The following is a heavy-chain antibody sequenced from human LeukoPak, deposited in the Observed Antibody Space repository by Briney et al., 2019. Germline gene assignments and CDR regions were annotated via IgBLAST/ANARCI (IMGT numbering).Heavy chain of an antibody. CDR1: GFTFSSYG. D-gene: IGHD3-22*01. CDR3: ARAISSGYYWSLSRFNWFDP. V-gene: IGHV3-30*03. CDR2: ISYDGSNK. Sequence: GGSLRLSCAASGFTFSSYGMHWVRQAPGKGLEWVAVISYDGSNKYYADSVKGRFTISRDNSKNTLYLQMNSLRAEDTAVYYCARAISSGYYWSLSRFNWFDPWGQGTLVTVSS. J-gene: IGHJ5*02.